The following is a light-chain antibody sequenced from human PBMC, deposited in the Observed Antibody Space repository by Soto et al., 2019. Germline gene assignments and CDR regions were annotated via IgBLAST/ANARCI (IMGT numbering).Light chain of an antibody. CDR2: DVS. CDR1: QNISTS. Sequence: DIQMTQSPSTLSASVGDRVTITCRPSQNISTSLAWYQQKSGRAPKLLIYDVSNLESGVPSRFSGSGSGTEFSLTIRGLQPDDFATYYCQQYDSYRTFGQGTTVKVK. V-gene: IGKV1-5*01. J-gene: IGKJ1*01. CDR3: QQYDSYRT.